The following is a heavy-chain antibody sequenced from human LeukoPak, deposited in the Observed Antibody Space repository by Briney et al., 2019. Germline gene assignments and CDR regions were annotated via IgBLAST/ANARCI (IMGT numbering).Heavy chain of an antibody. J-gene: IGHJ3*02. V-gene: IGHV3-9*01. CDR2: ISWNSGSI. Sequence: GGSLRLSCAASGFTFDDYAMHWVRQAPGKGLEWVSGISWNSGSIGYADSVKGRFTISRDNAKNSLYLQMNSLRAEDTALYYCAKGSHDYGGNSVAFDIWGQGTMVTVSS. CDR3: AKGSHDYGGNSVAFDI. D-gene: IGHD4-23*01. CDR1: GFTFDDYA.